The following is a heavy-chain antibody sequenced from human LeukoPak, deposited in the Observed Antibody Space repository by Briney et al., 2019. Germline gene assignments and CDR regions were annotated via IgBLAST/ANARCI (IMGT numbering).Heavy chain of an antibody. CDR1: VGSFSGYY. V-gene: IGHV4-34*01. CDR2: INHSGST. D-gene: IGHD3-3*01. CDR3: ARGLKGYDFWSGYYHNWFDP. J-gene: IGHJ5*02. Sequence: PSETLSLTCAVYVGSFSGYYWSWIRQPPGKGLEWIGEINHSGSTNYNPSLKSQVTISVDTSKNQFSLKLSSVTAADTAVYYCARGLKGYDFWSGYYHNWFDPWGQGTLVTVSS.